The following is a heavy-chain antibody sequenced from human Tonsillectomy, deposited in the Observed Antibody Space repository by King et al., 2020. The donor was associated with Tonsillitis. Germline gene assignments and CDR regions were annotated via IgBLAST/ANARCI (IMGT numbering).Heavy chain of an antibody. CDR1: GGSISSSNW. D-gene: IGHD3-9*01. Sequence: QLQESGPGLVKPSGTLSLTCAVSGGSISSSNWWSWVRQPPGKGLEWIGEIYHSGSTNYNPSLKSRVTISVDKSKNQFSLKLSSVTAADTAVYYCASRVNYDILTGSSYFDYWGQGTLVTVSS. J-gene: IGHJ4*02. CDR2: IYHSGST. CDR3: ASRVNYDILTGSSYFDY. V-gene: IGHV4-4*02.